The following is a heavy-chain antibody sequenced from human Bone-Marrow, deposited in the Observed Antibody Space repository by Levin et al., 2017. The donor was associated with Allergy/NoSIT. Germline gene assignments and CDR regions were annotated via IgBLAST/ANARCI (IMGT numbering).Heavy chain of an antibody. Sequence: SSETLSLTCTVSGASISSHYWSWIRKPPGKGLEWIGYMYDSGSTKFNPSLKSRVTILVDRPKNQFSLKLTSVTAADTAVYYCARRYFGSDGMDFWGQGTTVTVSS. CDR3: ARRYFGSDGMDF. D-gene: IGHD3-9*01. CDR1: GASISSHY. J-gene: IGHJ6*02. CDR2: MYDSGST. V-gene: IGHV4-59*11.